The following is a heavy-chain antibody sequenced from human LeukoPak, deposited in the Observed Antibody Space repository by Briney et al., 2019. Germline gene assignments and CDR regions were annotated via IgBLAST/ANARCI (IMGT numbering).Heavy chain of an antibody. D-gene: IGHD4-23*01. Sequence: SVKVSCKASGGTFSSYAISWVRQAPGQGLEWMGGIIPIFGTANYAQKFQGRVTITTDEPTSTAYMELSSLRSEDTAVYYCARPSYGGNEAFDYWGQGTLVTVSS. CDR3: ARPSYGGNEAFDY. CDR1: GGTFSSYA. CDR2: IIPIFGTA. J-gene: IGHJ4*02. V-gene: IGHV1-69*05.